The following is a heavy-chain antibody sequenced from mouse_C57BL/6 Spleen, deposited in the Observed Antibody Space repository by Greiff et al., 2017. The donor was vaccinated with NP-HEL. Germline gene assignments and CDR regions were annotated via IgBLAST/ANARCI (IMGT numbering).Heavy chain of an antibody. Sequence: VQLQQSGPELVKPGASVKISCKASGYAFSSSWMNWVKQRPGKGLEWIGRIYPGDGDTNYNGKFKGKATLTADKSSSTAYMQLSSLTSEDSAVYFFARVTTVVPSFAYWGQGTLVTVSA. J-gene: IGHJ3*01. D-gene: IGHD1-1*01. CDR2: IYPGDGDT. V-gene: IGHV1-82*01. CDR3: ARVTTVVPSFAY. CDR1: GYAFSSSW.